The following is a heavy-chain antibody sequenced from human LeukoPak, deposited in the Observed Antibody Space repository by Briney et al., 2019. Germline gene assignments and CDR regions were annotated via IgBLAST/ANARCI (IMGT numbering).Heavy chain of an antibody. CDR1: GYTLTELS. CDR3: ATTAPNCGGDCYPEGY. V-gene: IGHV1-24*01. D-gene: IGHD2-21*01. J-gene: IGHJ4*02. CDR2: FDPEDGET. Sequence: ASVKVSCKVSGYTLTELSMHWVRQAPGKGLEWMGGFDPEDGETIYAQKFQGRVTMTEDTSTDTAYMELSSLRSEDTAVYYCATTAPNCGGDCYPEGYWGQGTLVTVSS.